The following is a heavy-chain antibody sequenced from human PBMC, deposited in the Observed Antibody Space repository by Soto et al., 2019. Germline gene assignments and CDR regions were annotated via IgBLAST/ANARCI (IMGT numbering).Heavy chain of an antibody. J-gene: IGHJ3*01. Sequence: SCKASGYTFTSYYMHWVRQAPGKGLEWVAYISSSGSAIYYADSVKGRFIISRDNAESSLYLQMNSLRAEDTAVYYCTKEKSVMNSGYDAFDVWGQGTMVTVSS. CDR3: TKEKSVMNSGYDAFDV. V-gene: IGHV3-48*03. CDR1: GYTFTSYY. CDR2: ISSSGSAI. D-gene: IGHD5-12*01.